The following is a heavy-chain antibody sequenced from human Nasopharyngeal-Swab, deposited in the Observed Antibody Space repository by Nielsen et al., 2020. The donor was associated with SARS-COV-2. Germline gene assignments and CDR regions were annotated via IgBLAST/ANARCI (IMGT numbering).Heavy chain of an antibody. CDR1: GFTFSSYG. Sequence: GESLKISCAASGFTFSSYGMHWVRQAPGKGLEWVAVIWYDGSNKYYADSVKGRFTISRDNSKNTLYLQMNSLRAEDTAVYYCAKESYYGSGTTPPYYYGMDVWGQGTTVTVSS. D-gene: IGHD3-10*01. J-gene: IGHJ6*02. CDR2: IWYDGSNK. V-gene: IGHV3-30*02. CDR3: AKESYYGSGTTPPYYYGMDV.